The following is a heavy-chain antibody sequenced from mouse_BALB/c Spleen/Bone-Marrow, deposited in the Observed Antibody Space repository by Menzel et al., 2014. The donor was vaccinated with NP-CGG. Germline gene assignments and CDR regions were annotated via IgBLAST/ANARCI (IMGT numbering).Heavy chain of an antibody. D-gene: IGHD1-1*01. J-gene: IGHJ2*01. CDR1: GYSFTGYF. Sequence: EVQLVESGPELVKPGASVKISCKASGYSFTGYFMNWVMQGHGKSLEWIGRINPYNGDTFYNQKFKGKATLTVDKSSSTAHMELRSLASEDSAVYYCARSGYYGSSYFDYWGQGTTLTVSS. CDR3: ARSGYYGSSYFDY. V-gene: IGHV1-20*02. CDR2: INPYNGDT.